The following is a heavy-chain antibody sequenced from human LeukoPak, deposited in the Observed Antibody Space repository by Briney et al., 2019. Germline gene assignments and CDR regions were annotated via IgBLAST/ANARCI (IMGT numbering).Heavy chain of an antibody. CDR3: ARGRYSYGWNDS. Sequence: NPSETLSLTCTVSGGPIGTSAYYWNWIRQHPGKGLEWIGFISDSGSTLYNPSLKGRVTISSDTSKNQFSLKLTSVTAADMAVYYCARGRYSYGWNDSWGQGTLVTVSS. J-gene: IGHJ5*01. CDR2: ISDSGST. V-gene: IGHV4-31*03. CDR1: GGPIGTSAYY. D-gene: IGHD3-16*02.